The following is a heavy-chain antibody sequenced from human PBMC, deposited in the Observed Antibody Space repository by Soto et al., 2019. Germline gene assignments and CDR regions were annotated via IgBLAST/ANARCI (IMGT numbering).Heavy chain of an antibody. CDR2: ISYDGSDE. V-gene: IGHV3-30*18. Sequence: GGSLRLSCAASGFTFRSFGMHWVRQAPGKGLEWVALISYDGSDEYYADSVKGRFTVSRDNSKNTLYLQMNSLQVEDTAIYYCSKPLEHTPSDAMLVRCQGPTVTLSS. D-gene: IGHD2-2*02. CDR3: SKPLEHTPSDAMLV. J-gene: IGHJ6*02. CDR1: GFTFRSFG.